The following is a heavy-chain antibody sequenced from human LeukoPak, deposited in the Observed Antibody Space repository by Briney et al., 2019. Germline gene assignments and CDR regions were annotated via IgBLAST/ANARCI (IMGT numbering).Heavy chain of an antibody. V-gene: IGHV3-15*01. J-gene: IGHJ5*02. CDR1: GFSFNNAW. CDR2: IQSISDGGST. D-gene: IGHD3-3*01. Sequence: GGSLRLSCAASGFSFNNAWMVWVRQPPEKGLEWLGRIQSISDGGSTDYAAPVKDRFNISRDDSKNTVYLQMNSLKIEDTAVYYCTTTIFSTSWEGDWFDPWGQGTLVTVSS. CDR3: TTTIFSTSWEGDWFDP.